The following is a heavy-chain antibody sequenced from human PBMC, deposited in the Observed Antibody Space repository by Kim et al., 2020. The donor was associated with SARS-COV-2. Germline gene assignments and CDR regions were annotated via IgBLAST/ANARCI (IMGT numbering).Heavy chain of an antibody. J-gene: IGHJ6*02. V-gene: IGHV4-59*01. D-gene: IGHD3-10*01. Sequence: RVTISVDTSKNQFSLKLSSVTAADTAVYYCARDTTGSGSYYYYYYYGMDVWGQGTTVTVSS. CDR3: ARDTTGSGSYYYYYYYGMDV.